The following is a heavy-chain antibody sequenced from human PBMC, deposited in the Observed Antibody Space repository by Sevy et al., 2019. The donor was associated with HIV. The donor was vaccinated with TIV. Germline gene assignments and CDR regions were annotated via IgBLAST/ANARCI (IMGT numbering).Heavy chain of an antibody. J-gene: IGHJ4*02. CDR2: ISTLNVKT. CDR3: ARDDCSNLSCHGSLLY. Sequence: ASVKVSCKASGYTFTSYAISWVRQAPGQGLEWMGWISTLNVKTNNAQKFQGRVTMTTDTSTSTAYMELRSLRSDDTAVYYCARDDCSNLSCHGSLLYWGQGTLVTVSS. D-gene: IGHD2-2*01. CDR1: GYTFTSYA. V-gene: IGHV1-18*01.